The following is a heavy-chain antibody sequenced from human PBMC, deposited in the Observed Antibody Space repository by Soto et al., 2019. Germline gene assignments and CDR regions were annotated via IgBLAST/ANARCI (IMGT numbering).Heavy chain of an antibody. V-gene: IGHV3-30*09. D-gene: IGHD2-15*01. Sequence: GGSLRLSCAASGFTFSSYAMHWVRQAPGKGLEWVAVISYDGSNKYYADSVKGRFAISRDNSKNTLYLQMNSLRAEDTAVYYCARDFVVVVAATEGDDYWGQGTLVTVSS. CDR2: ISYDGSNK. CDR1: GFTFSSYA. J-gene: IGHJ4*02. CDR3: ARDFVVVVAATEGDDY.